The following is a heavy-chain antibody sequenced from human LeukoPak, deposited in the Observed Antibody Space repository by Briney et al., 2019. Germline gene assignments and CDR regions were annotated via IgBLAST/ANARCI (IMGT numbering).Heavy chain of an antibody. Sequence: SETLSLTCAVYGGSFSGYYWSWIRQPPGKGLEWIGEINHSGSTNYNPSLKSRVTISVDTSKNQFSLKLSSVTAADTAVYYCARGKYYYDSSGYSGRRNWFDPWGQGTLVTVSS. J-gene: IGHJ5*02. CDR1: GGSFSGYY. D-gene: IGHD3-22*01. V-gene: IGHV4-34*01. CDR2: INHSGST. CDR3: ARGKYYYDSSGYSGRRNWFDP.